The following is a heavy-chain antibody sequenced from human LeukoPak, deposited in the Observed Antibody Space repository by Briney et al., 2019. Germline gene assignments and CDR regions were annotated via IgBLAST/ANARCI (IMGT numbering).Heavy chain of an antibody. J-gene: IGHJ4*02. V-gene: IGHV4-38-2*02. CDR1: GYSISSGYY. Sequence: SETLSLTCTVSGYSISSGYYWGWIRQPPGKGLEWIGSIYHSGSTYYNPSLKSRVTISVDTSKNQFSLKLSSVTAADTAVYYCASIPLTTVTTSFDYWGQGTLVTVSS. CDR2: IYHSGST. D-gene: IGHD4-11*01. CDR3: ASIPLTTVTTSFDY.